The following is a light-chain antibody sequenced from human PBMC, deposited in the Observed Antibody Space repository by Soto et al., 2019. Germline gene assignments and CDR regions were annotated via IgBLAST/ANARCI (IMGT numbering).Light chain of an antibody. Sequence: EIVMTQSPATLSVSPGERATLSCRASQSVRINLAWYQQKPGQAPRLLIYAASTRATGIPARFSGSGSETEFTLTISSLEPEDFAVYYCQQYGGSPYTFGQGTKVDIK. CDR3: QQYGGSPYT. V-gene: IGKV3-15*01. CDR2: AAS. CDR1: QSVRIN. J-gene: IGKJ2*01.